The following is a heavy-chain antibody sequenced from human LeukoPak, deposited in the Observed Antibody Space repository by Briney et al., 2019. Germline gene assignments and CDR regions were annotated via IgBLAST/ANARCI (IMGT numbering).Heavy chain of an antibody. CDR2: IYYSGST. D-gene: IGHD2-2*01. CDR3: ARTYCSSTSCYDGWFDP. CDR1: VGSISSSSYY. Sequence: SETLSLTCTVSVGSISSSSYYWGWIRQPPGKGLEWIGSIYYSGSTYYNPSLKSRVTISVDTSKNQFSLKLSSVTAADTAVYYCARTYCSSTSCYDGWFDPWGQGTLVTVSS. J-gene: IGHJ5*02. V-gene: IGHV4-39*01.